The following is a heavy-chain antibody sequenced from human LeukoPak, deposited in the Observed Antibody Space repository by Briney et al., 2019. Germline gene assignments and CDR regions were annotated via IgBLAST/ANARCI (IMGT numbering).Heavy chain of an antibody. CDR2: ISSSSSYI. Sequence: GGSLRLSCAASGFTFSSYSMNWVRQAPGKGLEWVSSISSSSSYIYYADSVKGRFTISRDNAKNSLYLQMNSLRAEDTAVYYCARETMDTYYYGSGSLYYFDYWGQGTLVTVSS. CDR1: GFTFSSYS. D-gene: IGHD3-10*01. V-gene: IGHV3-21*01. CDR3: ARETMDTYYYGSGSLYYFDY. J-gene: IGHJ4*02.